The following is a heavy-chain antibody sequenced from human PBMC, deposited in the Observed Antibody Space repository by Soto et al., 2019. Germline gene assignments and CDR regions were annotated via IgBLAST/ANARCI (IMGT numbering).Heavy chain of an antibody. CDR2: IIPIFGTA. D-gene: IGHD3-10*01. CDR1: GGTFSSYA. J-gene: IGHJ6*02. Sequence: QVQLVQSGAEVKKPGSSVKVSCKASGGTFSSYAISWVRQAPGQGLEWMGGIIPIFGTANYAQKFQGRVTITADESTSTAYMELSSPRSEDTAVYYCATPGGSGSYYHYYYYGMDVWGQGTTVTVSS. V-gene: IGHV1-69*01. CDR3: ATPGGSGSYYHYYYYGMDV.